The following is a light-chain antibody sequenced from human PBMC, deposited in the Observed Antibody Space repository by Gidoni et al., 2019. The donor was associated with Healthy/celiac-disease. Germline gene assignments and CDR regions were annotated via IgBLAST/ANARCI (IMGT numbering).Light chain of an antibody. V-gene: IGLV2-23*03. CDR2: EGS. CDR1: SSDVGSYNL. Sequence: QSALPQPASVSGSPGPSITISCTGTSSDVGSYNLVSWYQQHPGKAPKLMIYEGSKRPSGVANRFSGSKSGNTASLTISGLQAEDEADYYCCSYAGSSTLVFGTGTKVTVL. CDR3: CSYAGSSTLV. J-gene: IGLJ1*01.